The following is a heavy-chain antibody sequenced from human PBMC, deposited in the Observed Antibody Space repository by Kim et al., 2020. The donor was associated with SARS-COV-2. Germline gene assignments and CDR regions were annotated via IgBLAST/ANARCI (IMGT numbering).Heavy chain of an antibody. V-gene: IGHV1-18*04. CDR1: GFTFTSYG. J-gene: IGHJ4*02. D-gene: IGHD3-10*01. CDR3: ARDDTPMVRGVIISAANDY. CDR2: ISAYNGNT. Sequence: ASVKVSCKASGFTFTSYGISWVRQAPGQGLEWMGWISAYNGNTNYAQKLQGRVTMTTDTSTSTAYMELRSLRSDDTAVYYCARDDTPMVRGVIISAANDYWGQGTLVTVSS.